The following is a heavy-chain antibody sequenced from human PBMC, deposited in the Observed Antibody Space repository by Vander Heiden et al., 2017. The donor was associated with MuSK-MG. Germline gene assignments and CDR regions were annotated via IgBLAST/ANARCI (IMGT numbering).Heavy chain of an antibody. CDR1: GYTFTSYY. D-gene: IGHD5-12*01. CDR3: ARSIRRDGYNLEMRPGDGFDY. Sequence: QVQLVQSGAEVKKPGASVTVSCKASGYTFTSYYMHWVRQAPGQGLEWMGRINPSGGSTSYAQKFQGRVTMTRGTSTSTVYMELSSLRSEDTAVYYCARSIRRDGYNLEMRPGDGFDYWGQGTLVTVSS. CDR2: INPSGGST. J-gene: IGHJ4*02. V-gene: IGHV1-46*03.